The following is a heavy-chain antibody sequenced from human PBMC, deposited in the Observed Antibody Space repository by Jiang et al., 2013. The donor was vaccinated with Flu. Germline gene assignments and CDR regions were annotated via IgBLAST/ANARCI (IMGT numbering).Heavy chain of an antibody. Sequence: TGNPTYAQGFTGRFVFSLDTSVSTAYLQISSLKAEDTAVYYCARSYDFWSGYFTSFDYWGQGTLVTVSS. CDR3: ARSYDFWSGYFTSFDY. D-gene: IGHD3-3*01. J-gene: IGHJ4*02. V-gene: IGHV7-4-1*02. CDR2: TGNP.